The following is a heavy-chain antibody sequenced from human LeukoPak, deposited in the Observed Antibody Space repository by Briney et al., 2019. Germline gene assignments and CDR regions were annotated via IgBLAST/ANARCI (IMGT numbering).Heavy chain of an antibody. CDR3: ARSNGGNLLYDAFDI. J-gene: IGHJ3*02. D-gene: IGHD4-23*01. V-gene: IGHV3-11*03. CDR2: ISSSSSYT. Sequence: PGGSLRLSCAASGFTFSDYYMSWIRQAPGKGLEWVSYISSSSSYTNYADSVTGRFTISRDNAKNSLYLQMNSLRAEDTAVYYCARSNGGNLLYDAFDIWGQGTIVTVSS. CDR1: GFTFSDYY.